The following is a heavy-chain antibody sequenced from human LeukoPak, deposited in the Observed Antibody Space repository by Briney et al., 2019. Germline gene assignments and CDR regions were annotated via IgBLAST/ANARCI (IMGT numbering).Heavy chain of an antibody. Sequence: GGSLRLSCSASGFNFRSYGMIWVRQAPGKGLEWVSDIKGDGGGAHYADSVKGRFTISRDNSKNTLYLQMNSLRVEDTAIYYCAKDPDGDYVGAFDFWGQGTMVTVSS. D-gene: IGHD4-17*01. CDR2: IKGDGGGA. J-gene: IGHJ3*01. CDR3: AKDPDGDYVGAFDF. V-gene: IGHV3-23*01. CDR1: GFNFRSYG.